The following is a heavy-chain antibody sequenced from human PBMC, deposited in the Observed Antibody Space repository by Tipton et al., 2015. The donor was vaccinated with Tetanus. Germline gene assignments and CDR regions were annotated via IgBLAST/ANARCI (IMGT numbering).Heavy chain of an antibody. Sequence: GSLRLSCAASGFTVSSNYMSWVRQAPGKGLEWVSVIYSCGSTYYADPVKGRFTISRDNSKNTLYLQMNSLRAEDTAVYYCARGWHSDPEGYCSGGTPLDYWGQGTLVTVSS. J-gene: IGHJ4*02. CDR3: ARGWHSDPEGYCSGGTPLDY. V-gene: IGHV3-66*03. CDR1: GFTVSSNY. CDR2: IYSCGST. D-gene: IGHD2-15*01.